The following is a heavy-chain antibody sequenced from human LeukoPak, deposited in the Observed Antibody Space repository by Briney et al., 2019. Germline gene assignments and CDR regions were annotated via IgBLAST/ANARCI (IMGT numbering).Heavy chain of an antibody. CDR2: IYYSGST. Sequence: SETLSLTCTVSGGSISNYYWGWIRQPPGKGLEWIGSIYYSGSTYYNPSLKSRVTISVDTSKNQFSLKLSSVTAADTAVYYCATSGGIVAKLDYWGQGTLVTVSS. J-gene: IGHJ4*02. CDR1: GGSISNYY. D-gene: IGHD5-12*01. V-gene: IGHV4-59*05. CDR3: ATSGGIVAKLDY.